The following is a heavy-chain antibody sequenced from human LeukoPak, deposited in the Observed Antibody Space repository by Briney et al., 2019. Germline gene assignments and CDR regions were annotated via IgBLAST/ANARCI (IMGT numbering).Heavy chain of an antibody. V-gene: IGHV4-59*01. CDR1: GGSISSYY. J-gene: IGHJ6*03. CDR2: IYYSGST. D-gene: IGHD4-11*01. CDR3: ARRLPYYYYYMDV. Sequence: SETLSLTCTVSGGSISSYYWSWIRQPPGKGLEWIGYIYYSGSTNYNLSLKSRVTISVDTSKNQFSLKLSSVTAADTAVYYCARRLPYYYYYMDVWGKGATVTVSS.